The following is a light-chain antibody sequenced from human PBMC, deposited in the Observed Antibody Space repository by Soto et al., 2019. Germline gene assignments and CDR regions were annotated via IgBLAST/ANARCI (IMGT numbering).Light chain of an antibody. Sequence: DLQMTQSPSTLSASVGDRVTITCRASQSINSWLAWYQHKPGEAPKLLIYKASSLESGVPSRFSGSRSGTEFTLTISTLQPEDFARYYCLQYNSHSWTFGQETKVEMK. CDR3: LQYNSHSWT. J-gene: IGKJ1*01. V-gene: IGKV1-5*03. CDR1: QSINSW. CDR2: KAS.